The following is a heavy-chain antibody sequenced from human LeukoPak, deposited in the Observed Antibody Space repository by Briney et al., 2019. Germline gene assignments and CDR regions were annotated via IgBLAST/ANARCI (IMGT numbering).Heavy chain of an antibody. V-gene: IGHV3-48*04. CDR1: GFTFSSYS. D-gene: IGHD6-13*01. CDR2: ISSSGSTI. J-gene: IGHJ4*02. CDR3: ARSIVPDGTSPFDY. Sequence: GGSLRLSCTASGFTFSSYSMNWVRQAPGKGLEWVSYISSSGSTIYYADSVKGRFTISRDNAKNSLYLQMNSLRAEDTAVYYCARSIVPDGTSPFDYWGQGTLVTVSS.